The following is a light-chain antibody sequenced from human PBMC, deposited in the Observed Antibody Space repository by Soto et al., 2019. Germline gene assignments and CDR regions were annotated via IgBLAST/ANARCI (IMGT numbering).Light chain of an antibody. J-gene: IGLJ2*01. CDR2: EVS. CDR1: TSDVGSYNH. CDR3: SSYVSSTTYI. Sequence: QSVLTQPASVSASPGQSIAISCTGTTSDVGSYNHVSWYQQHPGRAPKLLIYEVSNRPSGVSDRFSGSKSGNTASLTISGLQPEDEADYYCSSYVSSTTYIYGAGTKLTVL. V-gene: IGLV2-14*01.